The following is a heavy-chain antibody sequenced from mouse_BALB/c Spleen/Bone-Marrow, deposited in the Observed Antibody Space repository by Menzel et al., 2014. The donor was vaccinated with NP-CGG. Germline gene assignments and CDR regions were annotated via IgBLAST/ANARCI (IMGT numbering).Heavy chain of an antibody. V-gene: IGHV1-84*02. CDR1: GYTFTDYY. CDR3: ARGVYYGNYFDY. J-gene: IGHJ2*01. CDR2: IYPGSGNT. D-gene: IGHD2-1*01. Sequence: QVQLQQSGPELVKPGASVKISCKASGYTFTDYYINWVKQKPGQGLEWTGWIYPGSGNTKYNEKFKGKATSTVDTSSSTAYMQLSSLTSEDTAVYFCARGVYYGNYFDYWGQGTTLTVSS.